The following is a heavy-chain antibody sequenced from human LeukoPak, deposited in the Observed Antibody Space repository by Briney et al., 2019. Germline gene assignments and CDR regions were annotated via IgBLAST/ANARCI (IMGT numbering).Heavy chain of an antibody. CDR2: INHSGST. D-gene: IGHD3-10*01. CDR3: AVGYYYGSGSYLDY. J-gene: IGHJ4*02. V-gene: IGHV4-34*01. Sequence: PLETLSLTCAVYGGSFSGYYWSWIRQPPGKGLEWIGEINHSGSTNYNPSLKSRVTISVDTSKNQFSLKLSSVTAADTAVYYCAVGYYYGSGSYLDYWGQGTLVTVSS. CDR1: GGSFSGYY.